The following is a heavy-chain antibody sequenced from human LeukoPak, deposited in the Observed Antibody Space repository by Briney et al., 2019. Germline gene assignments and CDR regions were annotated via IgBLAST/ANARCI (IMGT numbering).Heavy chain of an antibody. J-gene: IGHJ6*02. D-gene: IGHD5-18*01. CDR1: GFPFSSYT. V-gene: IGHV3-30*04. Sequence: TGGSLRLSCAASGFPFSSYTMHWVRQSPGKGLEWVAVISFDGSNKYYADSVKGRFTISRDNSKNTLYLQMNSLRAEDTAVYYCAKGGGYSYGSPNYYYYGMDVWGQGTTVTVSS. CDR3: AKGGGYSYGSPNYYYYGMDV. CDR2: ISFDGSNK.